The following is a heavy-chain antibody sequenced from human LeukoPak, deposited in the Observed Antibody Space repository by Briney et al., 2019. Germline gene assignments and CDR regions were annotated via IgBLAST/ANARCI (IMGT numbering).Heavy chain of an antibody. CDR3: ARGGRSIAARMGYGY. Sequence: ASVKVSCKASGYTFTGYYMHWVRQAPGQGLEWMGWINTNTGNPTYAQGFTGRFVFSLDTSVSTAYLQISSLKAEDTAVYYCARGGRSIAARMGYGYWGQGTLVTVSS. CDR1: GYTFTGYY. V-gene: IGHV7-4-1*02. J-gene: IGHJ4*02. D-gene: IGHD6-6*01. CDR2: INTNTGNP.